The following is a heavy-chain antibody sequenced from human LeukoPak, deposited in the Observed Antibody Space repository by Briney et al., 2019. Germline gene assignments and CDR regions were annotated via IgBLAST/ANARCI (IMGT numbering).Heavy chain of an antibody. CDR3: AGEQYYYDSSGCRAFDI. D-gene: IGHD3-22*01. Sequence: SVKVSCKASGGTFSSYAISWVRQAPGQGLEWMGGIIPIFGTANYAQKFQGRVTITADESTSTAYMELSSLRSEDTAVYYCAGEQYYYDSSGCRAFDIWGQGTMVTVSS. V-gene: IGHV1-69*01. J-gene: IGHJ3*02. CDR1: GGTFSSYA. CDR2: IIPIFGTA.